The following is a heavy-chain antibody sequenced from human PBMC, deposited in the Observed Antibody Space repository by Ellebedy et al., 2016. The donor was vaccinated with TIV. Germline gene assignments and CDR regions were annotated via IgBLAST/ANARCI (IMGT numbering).Heavy chain of an antibody. Sequence: SCAVSGGSISSSNWWSWFRQPPGKGLEWIGEIYHSGSTNYNPSLKSRVTISVDKSKNQFSLKLSSVTAAATAVYYCARHLADFTIFGVVIMDHGLDVWGQGTTVTVSS. CDR3: ARHLADFTIFGVVIMDHGLDV. CDR2: IYHSGST. D-gene: IGHD3-3*01. J-gene: IGHJ6*02. CDR1: GGSISSSNW. V-gene: IGHV4-4*02.